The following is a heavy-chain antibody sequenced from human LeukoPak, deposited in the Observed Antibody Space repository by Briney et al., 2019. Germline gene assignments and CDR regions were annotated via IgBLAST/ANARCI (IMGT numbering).Heavy chain of an antibody. Sequence: GASVKVSCKASGYTFTDYYMHWVRQAPGQGLEWMGIINPSGGSTSYAQNFQGRVTMTRDMSTSTVYIEMSSLRSEDTAVYYCARDGDGYSPAYYMDVRGKGTTVTISS. CDR1: GYTFTDYY. J-gene: IGHJ6*03. CDR2: INPSGGST. CDR3: ARDGDGYSPAYYMDV. V-gene: IGHV1-46*01. D-gene: IGHD5-24*01.